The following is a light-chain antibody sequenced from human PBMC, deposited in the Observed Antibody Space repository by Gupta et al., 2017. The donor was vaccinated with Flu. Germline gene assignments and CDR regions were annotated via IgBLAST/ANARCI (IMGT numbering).Light chain of an antibody. CDR2: DVS. V-gene: IGLV2-14*01. CDR3: SSYTSISTFYV. J-gene: IGLJ1*01. Sequence: QSPLTQPASVSWPPGQAITISCTGTSSDVGRSDSVSWSQQHPGKAPKLLIYDVSNRPSGVSSRFSGSKSGNTASLTISGLQAEDETDYYCSSYTSISTFYVFGTGTKVTVL. CDR1: SSDVGRSDS.